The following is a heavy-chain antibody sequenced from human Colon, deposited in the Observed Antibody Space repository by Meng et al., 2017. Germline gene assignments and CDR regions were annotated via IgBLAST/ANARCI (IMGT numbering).Heavy chain of an antibody. J-gene: IGHJ4*02. CDR1: GFTFNDYA. D-gene: IGHD3-3*01. CDR2: ISWNSGRI. V-gene: IGHV3-9*01. CDR3: SKDGSGGYLLSNFDL. Sequence: SLKISCSASGFTFNDYAMHWVRQAPGKGLEWVLGISWNSGRIAYADSVKGRFTISRDNAKNSMYLQMNSLRVEDTAIYYFSKDGSGGYLLSNFDLWGQGTLVTVSS.